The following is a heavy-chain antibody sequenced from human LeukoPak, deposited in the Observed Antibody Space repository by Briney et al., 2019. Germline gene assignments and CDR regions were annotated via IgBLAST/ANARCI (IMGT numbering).Heavy chain of an antibody. CDR1: GFTFSSYA. J-gene: IGHJ5*02. CDR2: ISGMGGST. Sequence: GGSLRLSCAASGFTFSSYAISWVRQAPGKGLEWVSDISGMGGSTYYADSVRGRFTISRDNSKNTLYLQMNSRRAEDTVVYYCAKMGHTDLTSPIRDPWGQGTLVTVSS. D-gene: IGHD2-21*01. CDR3: AKMGHTDLTSPIRDP. V-gene: IGHV3-23*01.